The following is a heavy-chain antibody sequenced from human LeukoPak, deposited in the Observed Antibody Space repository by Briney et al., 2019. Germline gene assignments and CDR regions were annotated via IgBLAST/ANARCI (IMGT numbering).Heavy chain of an antibody. V-gene: IGHV3-74*01. J-gene: IGHJ4*02. CDR3: ARGRPHGNDY. CDR1: GFTFSSNW. D-gene: IGHD4-23*01. Sequence: GGSLRLSCAASGFTFSSNWMNWVRQAPGKGLVWVSRIASDGSSTTYADSVKGRFSISRDNAKNTLYLQMNSLRAEDTAVYYCARGRPHGNDYWGQGTLVTVSS. CDR2: IASDGSST.